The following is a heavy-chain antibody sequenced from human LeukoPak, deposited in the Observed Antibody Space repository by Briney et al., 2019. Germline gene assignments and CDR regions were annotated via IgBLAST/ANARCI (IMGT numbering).Heavy chain of an antibody. D-gene: IGHD6-13*01. CDR1: GFTFTSSA. CDR3: AAVGSSSWYGDYYYYGMDV. Sequence: PVASVKVSCTASGFTFTSSAMQWVRQARGQRLEWIGWIVVGSGNTNYAQKFQERVTITRDMSTSTAYMELSSLRSEDTAVYYCAAVGSSSWYGDYYYYGMDVWGQGTTVTVSS. J-gene: IGHJ6*02. CDR2: IVVGSGNT. V-gene: IGHV1-58*02.